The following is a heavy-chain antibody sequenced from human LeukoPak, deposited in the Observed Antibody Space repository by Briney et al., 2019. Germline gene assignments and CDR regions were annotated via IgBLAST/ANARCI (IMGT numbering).Heavy chain of an antibody. CDR1: GFTFSSYA. D-gene: IGHD6-19*01. CDR3: AKGGTSSGWKN. V-gene: IGHV3-23*01. J-gene: IGHJ4*02. CDR2: ISGSGGST. Sequence: PGGSLRLSCAASGFTFSSYAMSWVRQAPGRGLEWVSAISGSGGSTYYADSVKGRFTISRDNSRNTLYLQMNSLRAEDTAVYYCAKGGTSSGWKNWGQGTLVTVSS.